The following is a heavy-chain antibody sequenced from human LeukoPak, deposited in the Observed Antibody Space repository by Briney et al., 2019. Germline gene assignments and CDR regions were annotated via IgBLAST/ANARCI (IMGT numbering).Heavy chain of an antibody. J-gene: IGHJ6*02. D-gene: IGHD2-2*01. CDR3: ARQVVVPAAMMGYYYYYGMDV. Sequence: PSETLSLTCTVSGGSISSSSYYWGWIPQPPGKGLKWIGSIYYSGSTYYNPSLKSRVTISVDTSKNQFSLKLSSVTAADTAVYYCARQVVVPAAMMGYYYYYGMDVWGQGTTVTVSS. CDR1: GGSISSSSYY. CDR2: IYYSGST. V-gene: IGHV4-39*01.